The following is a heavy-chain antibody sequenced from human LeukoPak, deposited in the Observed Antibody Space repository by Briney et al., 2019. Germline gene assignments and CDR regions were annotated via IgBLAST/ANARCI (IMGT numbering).Heavy chain of an antibody. D-gene: IGHD3-10*01. CDR1: GGSISRYY. V-gene: IGHV4-59*12. CDR3: ASMGMLRS. Sequence: PSETLSLTCTVSGGSISRYYWSWLRQPPGKGLEWIGSVSYSGTNYNNPSLKSRVTISIDTSKNQFSVKLTSVTAADTAMNFCASMGMLRSWGQGSLVTVSS. J-gene: IGHJ5*02. CDR2: VSYSGTN.